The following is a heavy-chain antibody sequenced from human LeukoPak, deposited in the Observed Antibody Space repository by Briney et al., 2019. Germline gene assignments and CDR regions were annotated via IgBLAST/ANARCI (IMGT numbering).Heavy chain of an antibody. J-gene: IGHJ4*02. D-gene: IGHD3-22*01. CDR2: IYYSGST. CDR1: GGSISSGDYY. Sequence: SETLSLTCTVSGGSISSGDYYWSWIRQPPGKGLEWIGYIYYSGSTYYNTSLKSRVTISVDTSKNQFSLKLSSVTAADTTVYYCASTPDYYDSSGYSDYWGQGTLVTVSS. CDR3: ASTPDYYDSSGYSDY. V-gene: IGHV4-30-4*08.